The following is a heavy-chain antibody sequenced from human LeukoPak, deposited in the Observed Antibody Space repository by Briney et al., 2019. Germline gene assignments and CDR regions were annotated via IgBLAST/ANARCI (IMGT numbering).Heavy chain of an antibody. V-gene: IGHV4-59*08. CDR1: VGSISSYY. CDR3: ARHSCVAVGWAAFDY. J-gene: IGHJ4*02. Sequence: PSETLSLTCTVSVGSISSYYWSWIRQPPGKGLEWIGYIYFGGSTNYNPSLKSRVTISVDTTKNQFSMKLSSVTAADTAVYYCARHSCVAVGWAAFDYWGQGTLVTVSS. D-gene: IGHD6-19*01. CDR2: IYFGGST.